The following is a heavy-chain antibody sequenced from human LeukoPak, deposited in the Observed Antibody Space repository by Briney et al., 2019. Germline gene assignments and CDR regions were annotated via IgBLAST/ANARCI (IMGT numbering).Heavy chain of an antibody. CDR3: ASGSHFDTSGYPYWFFDL. CDR2: IIPVFGTS. Sequence: GASVKVSCKASGGTFSSQGFGWVRQAPGQGLEWMGEIIPVFGTSSNAQKFQGRVTITADESTNTAYMELKSLRSEDTAIYYCASGSHFDTSGYPYWFFDLWGRGTLVTVSS. CDR1: GGTFSSQG. V-gene: IGHV1-69*13. D-gene: IGHD3-22*01. J-gene: IGHJ2*01.